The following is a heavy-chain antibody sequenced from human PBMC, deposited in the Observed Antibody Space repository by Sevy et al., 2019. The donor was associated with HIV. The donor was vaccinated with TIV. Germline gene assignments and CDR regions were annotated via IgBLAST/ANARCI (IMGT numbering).Heavy chain of an antibody. V-gene: IGHV4-39*01. CDR2: VLFSGRT. J-gene: IGHJ4*02. CDR1: GGSIRSGNYL. CDR3: ARNFDY. Sequence: SESLSPTCTVSGGSIRSGNYLWSWIRQTPGKGLEWIGTVLFSGRTYYNPSLKSRVTISEDTSQNQFALNLNSVTAADTVVYFCARNFDYWGQGTLVTVSS.